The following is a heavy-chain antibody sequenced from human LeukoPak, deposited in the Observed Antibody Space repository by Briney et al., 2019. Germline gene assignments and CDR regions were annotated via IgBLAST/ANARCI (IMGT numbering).Heavy chain of an antibody. D-gene: IGHD5-12*01. J-gene: IGHJ6*03. Sequence: TLSLTCTVSGGSISSGSYYWSWIRQPAGKGLEWTGRIYTSGSTNYNPSLKSRVTISVDTSKNQLSLKLSSVTAADTAVYYCARDSSGGYDFDYYYYYYMDVWGKGTTVTISS. CDR1: GGSISSGSYY. CDR2: IYTSGST. CDR3: ARDSSGGYDFDYYYYYYMDV. V-gene: IGHV4-61*02.